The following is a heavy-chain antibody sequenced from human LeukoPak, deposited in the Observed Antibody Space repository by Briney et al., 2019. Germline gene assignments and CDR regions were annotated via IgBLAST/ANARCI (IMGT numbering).Heavy chain of an antibody. CDR1: GFTLSSLA. Sequence: RGSLRLSCAASGFTLSSLAMSWVRQAAGEGRGWVSAISGSGGSTYHADSVKGRFTISRDNSKNTLYLQMNSLRAEDTAVYYCAKEGRSSGWSFDYWGQGTLVTVSS. J-gene: IGHJ4*02. V-gene: IGHV3-23*01. D-gene: IGHD6-19*01. CDR3: AKEGRSSGWSFDY. CDR2: ISGSGGST.